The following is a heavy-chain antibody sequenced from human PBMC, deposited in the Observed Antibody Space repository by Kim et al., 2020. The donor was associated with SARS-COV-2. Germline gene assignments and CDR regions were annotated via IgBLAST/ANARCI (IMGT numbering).Heavy chain of an antibody. J-gene: IGHJ4*02. V-gene: IGHV3-21*01. CDR2: ISSSSSYI. D-gene: IGHD5-12*01. Sequence: GGSLRLSCAASGFTFSSYSMNWVRQAPGKGLEWVSSISSSSSYIYYADSVKGRFTISRDNAKNSLYLQMNSLRAEDTAVYYCVRARYSGNDFDYWGQGTLVTVSS. CDR1: GFTFSSYS. CDR3: VRARYSGNDFDY.